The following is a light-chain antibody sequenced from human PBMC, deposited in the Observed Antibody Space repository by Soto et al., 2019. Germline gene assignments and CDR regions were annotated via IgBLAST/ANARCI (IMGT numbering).Light chain of an antibody. CDR3: QQSSNWPPIT. CDR1: QSVSTY. Sequence: DIVLTQSPATLSLSPGDGATLSCRDSQSVSTYLAWYQQKPAQAPRLLIYDAYNRATGIPARFSGSGSGTDFTLTISSLEPEDFAVYYCQQSSNWPPITCGQGTRLEIK. V-gene: IGKV3-11*01. CDR2: DAY. J-gene: IGKJ5*01.